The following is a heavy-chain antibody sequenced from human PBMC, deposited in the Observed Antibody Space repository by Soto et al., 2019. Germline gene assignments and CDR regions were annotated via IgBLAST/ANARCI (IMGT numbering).Heavy chain of an antibody. D-gene: IGHD2-21*01. CDR1: GGSLIDDY. CDR2: VYYSGST. CDR3: ARGNDWKSSTFDI. V-gene: IGHV4-59*01. J-gene: IGHJ3*02. Sequence: QVQLQESGPGLVKPLETVSLTCTVSGGSLIDDYWNWIRQPPGKGLEWIGYVYYSGSTNYNPTLKRRVTMSVDRSKNQFSLKLSSVTAADTAVYYCARGNDWKSSTFDIWGHGTMVSVSS.